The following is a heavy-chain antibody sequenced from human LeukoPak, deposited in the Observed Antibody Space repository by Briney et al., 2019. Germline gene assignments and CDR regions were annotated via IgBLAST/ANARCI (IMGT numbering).Heavy chain of an antibody. CDR3: AKGSISYFDY. V-gene: IGHV3-23*01. J-gene: IGHJ4*02. CDR1: GWSFSSYW. CDR2: ISGSGGST. Sequence: GGSLRLSCAVSGWSFSSYWMSWVRQAPGKGLEWVSAISGSGGSTYYADSVKGRFTISRDNSKNTLYLQMNSLRAEDTAVYYCAKGSISYFDYWGLGTLVTVSS. D-gene: IGHD2-2*01.